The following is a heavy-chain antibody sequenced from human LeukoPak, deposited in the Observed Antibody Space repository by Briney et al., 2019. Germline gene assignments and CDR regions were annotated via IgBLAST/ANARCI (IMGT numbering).Heavy chain of an antibody. Sequence: ASVKVSCKASGYTFTSYAMHWVRQAPGQRLEWMGWINAGNGNTKYSQKFQGRVTITSDTSASTVYMELSSLRFEDTAVYYCARDGSGSQGVNWFDPWGPGTQVTVSS. CDR2: INAGNGNT. V-gene: IGHV1-3*01. D-gene: IGHD3-10*01. J-gene: IGHJ5*02. CDR3: ARDGSGSQGVNWFDP. CDR1: GYTFTSYA.